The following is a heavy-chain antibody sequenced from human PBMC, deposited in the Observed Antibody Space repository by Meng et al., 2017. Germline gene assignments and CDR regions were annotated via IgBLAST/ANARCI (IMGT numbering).Heavy chain of an antibody. CDR1: GFSVPTSY. CDR2: IYSGGST. J-gene: IGHJ4*02. D-gene: IGHD6-19*01. V-gene: IGHV3-53*01. Sequence: VQLAGAGGGLTHPGGSLRLSCTASGFSVPTSYMSWVRQAPGKGLDWVSVIYSGGSTYYADPVKGRFSISRDNSKNTLYLQMNSLRAEDTAVYFCARDSSSGWYHNYWGQGTLVTVSS. CDR3: ARDSSSGWYHNY.